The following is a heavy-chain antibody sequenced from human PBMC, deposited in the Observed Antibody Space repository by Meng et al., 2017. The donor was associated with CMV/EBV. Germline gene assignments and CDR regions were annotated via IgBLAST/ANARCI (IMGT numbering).Heavy chain of an antibody. CDR3: ARGGNWFDP. J-gene: IGHJ5*02. V-gene: IGHV4-34*01. CDR1: GGSFSGYY. CDR2: INHSGST. Sequence: GELTEWGEGLLKPSETLALPCAVYGGSFSGYYWSWIRQPPGKGLEWIGEINHSGSTNYNPSLKSRVTISVDTSKNQFSLKLSSVTAADTAVYYCARGGNWFDPWGQGTLVTVSS.